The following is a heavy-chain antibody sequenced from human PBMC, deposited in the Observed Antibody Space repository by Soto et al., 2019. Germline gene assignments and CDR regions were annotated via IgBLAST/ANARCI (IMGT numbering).Heavy chain of an antibody. CDR3: VKDTYILVGATHLDS. V-gene: IGHV3-9*01. CDR1: GFTFDDYA. CDR2: ISWNSDMI. J-gene: IGHJ4*02. Sequence: ESGGGLVQPGRSLRLSCAASGFTFDDYAMHWVRQGPGKGLEWVSGISWNSDMITYADSVKGRFTVSRDNAKNSLDLEMNSLRVEDTALYYCVKDTYILVGATHLDSWGQGTLVTVSS. D-gene: IGHD1-26*01.